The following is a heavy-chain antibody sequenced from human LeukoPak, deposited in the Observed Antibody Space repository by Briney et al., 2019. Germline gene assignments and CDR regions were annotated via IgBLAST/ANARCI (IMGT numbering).Heavy chain of an antibody. Sequence: ASVKVSCKASGYTFTNYGISWVRQAPGQGLEWMGWISAYNDNTNYLQKLQDRVTMTTDTSTSAAYMELRSLRSDDTAVYYCARDKRRFDFWSDPGWFDPWGQGTLVTVSS. CDR1: GYTFTNYG. D-gene: IGHD3-3*01. V-gene: IGHV1-18*01. CDR3: ARDKRRFDFWSDPGWFDP. CDR2: ISAYNDNT. J-gene: IGHJ5*02.